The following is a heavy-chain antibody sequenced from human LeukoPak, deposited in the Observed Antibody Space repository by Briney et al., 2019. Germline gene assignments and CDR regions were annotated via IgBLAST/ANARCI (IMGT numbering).Heavy chain of an antibody. V-gene: IGHV3-23*01. CDR1: GFSFSSFS. J-gene: IGHJ4*02. CDR2: VSCNAGRT. D-gene: IGHD2/OR15-2a*01. Sequence: AGSLTLSCAASGFSFSSFSMTWVRQAPGKGLEWVSTVSCNAGRTYYADFMKGRFTISGDNSKSTLHLQMNSLRAEDTAVYYCAKAVRYCDSSSNYLYFDYWGQGTLVTVSS. CDR3: AKAVRYCDSSSNYLYFDY.